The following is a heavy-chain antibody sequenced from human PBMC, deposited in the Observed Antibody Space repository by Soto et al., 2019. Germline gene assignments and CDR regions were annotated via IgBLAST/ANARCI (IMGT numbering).Heavy chain of an antibody. CDR1: GFTFSSYF. Sequence: EVQLVESGGGLVQPGGSLRLSCSASGFTFSSYFMHWVRQVSGKGLVWVSHINGDGSDTTYADSVKGRFTISRDNAKNTLYLEMNSLRAEDTAVYYCVRDDIGVGIDSWDQGTLVTVSS. CDR2: INGDGSDT. CDR3: VRDDIGVGIDS. J-gene: IGHJ4*02. D-gene: IGHD2-15*01. V-gene: IGHV3-74*03.